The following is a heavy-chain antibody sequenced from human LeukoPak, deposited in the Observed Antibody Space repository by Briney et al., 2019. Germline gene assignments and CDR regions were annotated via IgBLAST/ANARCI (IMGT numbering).Heavy chain of an antibody. V-gene: IGHV4-39*07. Sequence: SETLSLTCTVSGGSISSSSYYWGWIRQPPGKGLEWIGSIYYSGSTYYNPSLKSRVTISVDTSKNQFSLKLSSVTAADTAVYYCARRALRSYYDTAVDYWGQGTLVTVSS. J-gene: IGHJ4*02. D-gene: IGHD3-22*01. CDR2: IYYSGST. CDR1: GGSISSSSYY. CDR3: ARRALRSYYDTAVDY.